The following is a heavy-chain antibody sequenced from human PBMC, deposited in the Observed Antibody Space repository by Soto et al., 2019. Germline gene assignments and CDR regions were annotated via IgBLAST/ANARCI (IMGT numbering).Heavy chain of an antibody. Sequence: QAQLVQSGAEVKKPGSSVKVSCKASGGTFSNYTITWVRQAPGQGLEWMGRIIPIVGIANYAQKFQGRVTIIADKSTSTAYMELSSLRSEDTAVYYCASRYCSGGICYEGYFDYWGQGTLVTVS. CDR2: IIPIVGIA. CDR1: GGTFSNYT. CDR3: ASRYCSGGICYEGYFDY. V-gene: IGHV1-69*02. J-gene: IGHJ4*02. D-gene: IGHD2-15*01.